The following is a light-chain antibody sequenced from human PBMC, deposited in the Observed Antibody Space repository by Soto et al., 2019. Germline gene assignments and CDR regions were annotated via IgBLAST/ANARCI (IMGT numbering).Light chain of an antibody. CDR1: QDIRND. CDR2: AAS. Sequence: DIQMTQSPSSLSASVGDRVTITCRASQDIRNDLDWYQQKPGKAPKRLIYAASSLQNGAPSRFSGSGSGTEFTLTINSLQPEDFATYYCLQRDTYSVGGGTKVEIK. CDR3: LQRDTYS. V-gene: IGKV1-17*01. J-gene: IGKJ4*01.